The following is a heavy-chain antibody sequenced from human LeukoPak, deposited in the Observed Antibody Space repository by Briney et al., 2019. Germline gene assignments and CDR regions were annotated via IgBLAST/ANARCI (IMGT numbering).Heavy chain of an antibody. V-gene: IGHV1-69*04. CDR1: GGTFSSYA. J-gene: IGHJ5*02. D-gene: IGHD3-10*01. Sequence: SVKVSCKASGGTFSSYAISWVRQAPGQGLEWMGRIIPILGIANYAQKFQGRGTITADKSTSTAYMELSSLRSEDTAVYYCARDNMVRGVIGWFDPWGQGTLVTVSS. CDR2: IIPILGIA. CDR3: ARDNMVRGVIGWFDP.